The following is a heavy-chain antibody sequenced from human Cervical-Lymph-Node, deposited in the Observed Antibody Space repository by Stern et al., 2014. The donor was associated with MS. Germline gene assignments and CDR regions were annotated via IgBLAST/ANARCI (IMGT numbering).Heavy chain of an antibody. V-gene: IGHV3-53*01. D-gene: IGHD3-3*01. J-gene: IGHJ3*01. CDR3: ARAIFGVNTAAMAPDAFDS. Sequence: VQLVESGGGLIQPGGSLRLSCAAPGFIVSKNYMSWVRQAPGKGLEWVSLIYTDGSTYYAGSVKGRFTISRDSSKNKLFLQMNSLRAEDTAMYYCARAIFGVNTAAMAPDAFDSWGQGTMVTVSS. CDR1: GFIVSKNY. CDR2: IYTDGST.